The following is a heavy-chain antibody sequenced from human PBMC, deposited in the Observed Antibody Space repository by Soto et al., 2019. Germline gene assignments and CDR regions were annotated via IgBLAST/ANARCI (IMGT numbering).Heavy chain of an antibody. D-gene: IGHD1-1*01. V-gene: IGHV3-30*18. CDR1: GFTFSSYG. CDR2: ISYDGSEK. CDR3: AKAGGPTDNYYGVEV. Sequence: GGSLRLSCAASGFTFSSYGMPWVRQAPVKGLEWVAFISYDGSEKYYADSVKGRFTISRDNSKNTLYLQMNSLRAEDTAVFYCAKAGGPTDNYYGVEVWGQGTTVTVSS. J-gene: IGHJ6*02.